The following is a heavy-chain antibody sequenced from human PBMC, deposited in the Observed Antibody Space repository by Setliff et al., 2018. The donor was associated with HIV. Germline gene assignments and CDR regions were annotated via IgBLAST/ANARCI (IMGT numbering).Heavy chain of an antibody. D-gene: IGHD5-18*01. Sequence: GGSLRLSCVGSGFNMEEYAMAWVRQVPGKGLVWVSGISWNSAYINYADSVKGRFTISRDNTKNSLYLQMKSLRAEDTAVYYCVRGSGYLTEYWGQGALVTVSS. CDR3: VRGSGYLTEY. CDR2: ISWNSAYI. CDR1: GFNMEEYA. J-gene: IGHJ4*02. V-gene: IGHV3-9*01.